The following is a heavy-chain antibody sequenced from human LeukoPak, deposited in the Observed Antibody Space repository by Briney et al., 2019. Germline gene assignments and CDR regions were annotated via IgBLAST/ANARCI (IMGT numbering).Heavy chain of an antibody. CDR2: IKQDGRER. V-gene: IGHV3-7*01. CDR1: GFTFRTCW. D-gene: IGHD2-21*01. Sequence: GGSLRLSCAASGFTFRTCWMTGVAQAPGKGWEGVANIKQDGRERYYVDSVKGRFTITRDNAKSSLYLQMNRLRAEDTAVYYCAKSLVVVNDPPDYWGQGTLVTVSS. CDR3: AKSLVVVNDPPDY. J-gene: IGHJ4*02.